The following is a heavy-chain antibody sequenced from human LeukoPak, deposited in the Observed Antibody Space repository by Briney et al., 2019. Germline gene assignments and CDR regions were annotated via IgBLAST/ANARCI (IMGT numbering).Heavy chain of an antibody. D-gene: IGHD3-22*01. CDR2: FDPEDGET. CDR3: ATDTLNYYDSSGYSYYFDY. CDR1: GYTLTELS. J-gene: IGHJ4*02. V-gene: IGHV1-24*01. Sequence: ASVKVSCKVSGYTLTELSMYWVRQAPGKGLEWMGGFDPEDGETIYAQKFQGRVTMTEDTSTDTAYMELSSLRSEDTAVYFCATDTLNYYDSSGYSYYFDYWGQGTLVTVSS.